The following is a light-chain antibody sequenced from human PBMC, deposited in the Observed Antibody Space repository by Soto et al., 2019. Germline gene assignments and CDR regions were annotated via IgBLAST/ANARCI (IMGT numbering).Light chain of an antibody. CDR2: EVS. Sequence: QSVLTQPASVSGSPGQSITISCTGTNSDVGGYNYVSWYQQHPGKAPELMIYEVSHRPSGVSNRFSGSKSDNTASLTFSGLQAEDEADYYCSSYTSISTLYVFGTGTKVTVL. J-gene: IGLJ1*01. CDR1: NSDVGGYNY. CDR3: SSYTSISTLYV. V-gene: IGLV2-14*01.